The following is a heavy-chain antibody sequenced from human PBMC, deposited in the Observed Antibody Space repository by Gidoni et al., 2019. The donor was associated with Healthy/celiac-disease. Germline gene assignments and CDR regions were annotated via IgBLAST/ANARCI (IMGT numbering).Heavy chain of an antibody. Sequence: EVQLLESGGGLVQPGGSLRLSCAASGFTFSNSALSWVRQTPGKGLEWVSAISASGGSTYYADSVRGRFTISRDNSKNTLYLQMSSLRVEDTAVYYCAKEGLLWFGERTSGYWYFDLWGRGTLVTVSS. CDR1: GFTFSNSA. CDR3: AKEGLLWFGERTSGYWYFDL. CDR2: ISASGGST. J-gene: IGHJ2*01. D-gene: IGHD3-10*01. V-gene: IGHV3-23*01.